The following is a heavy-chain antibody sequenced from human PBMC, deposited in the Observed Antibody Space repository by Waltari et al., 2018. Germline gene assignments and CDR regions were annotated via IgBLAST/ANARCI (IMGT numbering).Heavy chain of an antibody. CDR3: ARGLSVDGYNSYPPYY. J-gene: IGHJ4*02. CDR2: INHSGST. CDR1: GGSFSGYY. D-gene: IGHD5-12*01. V-gene: IGHV4-34*01. Sequence: QVQLQQWGAGLLKPSETLCLTCAVYGGSFSGYYWSWIRQPPGKGREWIGEINHSGSTNYNPSLKSRVTISVDTSKNQFSLKLSSVTAADTAVYYCARGLSVDGYNSYPPYYWGQGTLVTVSS.